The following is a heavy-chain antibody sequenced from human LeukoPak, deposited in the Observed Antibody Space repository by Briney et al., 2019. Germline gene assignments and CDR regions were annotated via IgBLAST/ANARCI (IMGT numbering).Heavy chain of an antibody. CDR3: ARVEYSSSSGDY. V-gene: IGHV1-46*01. CDR2: INPSGGST. Sequence: ASVKVSCKASGYTFTIYYMHWVRQAPGQGLEWMGIINPSGGSTTYAQNFQGRVTMTRDTSTSTVYMELSSLRSDDTAVYYCARVEYSSSSGDYWGQGTLVTVSS. CDR1: GYTFTIYY. D-gene: IGHD6-6*01. J-gene: IGHJ4*02.